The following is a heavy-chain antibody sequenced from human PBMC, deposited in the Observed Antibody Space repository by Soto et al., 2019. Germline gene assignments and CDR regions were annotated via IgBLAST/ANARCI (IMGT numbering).Heavy chain of an antibody. CDR2: ISWNSGSI. CDR1: GFTFDDYA. Sequence: EVQLVESGGGLVQPGRSLRLSCAASGFTFDDYAMHWVRQAPGKGLEWVSGISWNSGSIGYADSVKGRFTISRDNAKNSLYLQMNSLRAEDTALYYCAKDNTFVGVIEYWYFDLWGRGTLVTVSS. CDR3: AKDNTFVGVIEYWYFDL. J-gene: IGHJ2*01. D-gene: IGHD3-16*02. V-gene: IGHV3-9*01.